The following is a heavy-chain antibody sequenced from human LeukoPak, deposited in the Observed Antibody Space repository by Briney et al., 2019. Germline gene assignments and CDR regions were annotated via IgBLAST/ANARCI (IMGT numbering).Heavy chain of an antibody. Sequence: KPSETLSLTCTVSGGSISSYYWSWIRQPPGKGLEWIGEINHSGSTNYNPSLKSRVTISVDTSKNQFSLKLSSVTAADTAVYYCARQSYGVDAFDIWGQGTMVTVSS. CDR2: INHSGST. V-gene: IGHV4-34*01. CDR1: GGSISSYY. D-gene: IGHD4-17*01. J-gene: IGHJ3*02. CDR3: ARQSYGVDAFDI.